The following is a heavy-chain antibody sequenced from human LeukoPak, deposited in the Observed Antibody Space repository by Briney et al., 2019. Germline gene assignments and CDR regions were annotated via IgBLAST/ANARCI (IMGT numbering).Heavy chain of an antibody. J-gene: IGHJ4*02. CDR3: ARALLDILTGYYY. V-gene: IGHV3-30-3*01. CDR1: GFTFSSYA. CDR2: ISYDGSNK. Sequence: GRSLRLSCAASGFTFSSYAMHWVRQAPGKGLEWVAVISYDGSNKYYADSVKGRLTISRDNSKNTLYLQMNSLRAEDTAVYYCARALLDILTGYYYWGQGTLVTVSS. D-gene: IGHD3-9*01.